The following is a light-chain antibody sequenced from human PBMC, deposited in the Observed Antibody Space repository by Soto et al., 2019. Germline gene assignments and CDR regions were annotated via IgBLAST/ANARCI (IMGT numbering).Light chain of an antibody. V-gene: IGLV2-14*04. CDR1: SSDVGGYNY. J-gene: IGLJ1*01. CDR2: DVS. CDR3: SSYTSSSTLGV. Sequence: SSITKKRTSSDVGGYNYVSWYQQHPGKAPKLMIYDVSNRPSGVSNRFSGSKSGNTASLTISGLQAEDEADYYCSSYTSSSTLGVFGTGTKVTVL.